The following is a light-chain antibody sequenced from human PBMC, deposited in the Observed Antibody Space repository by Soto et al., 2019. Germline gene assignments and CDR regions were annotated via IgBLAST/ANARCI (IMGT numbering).Light chain of an antibody. V-gene: IGLV2-14*01. CDR1: SSDVGGYNY. Sequence: QSALTQPASVSGSPGQSITISCTGTSSDVGGYNYASWYQQYPGKVPKLMIYEVGNRPSGVSNRFSGSKSGNTASLTISGLQAEDEADYYCSSYTSSNTLVFGGGTQLTVL. CDR2: EVG. J-gene: IGLJ7*01. CDR3: SSYTSSNTLV.